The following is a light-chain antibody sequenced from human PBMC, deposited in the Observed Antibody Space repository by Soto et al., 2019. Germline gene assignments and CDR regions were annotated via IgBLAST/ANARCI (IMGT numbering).Light chain of an antibody. J-gene: IGLJ3*02. Sequence: QSVLTQPASVPGSPGQSITISCTGTSSDVGSYNLVSWYQQHPGKAPKLMIYEGSKRPSGVSNRFSGSKSGNTASLTISGLQAEDEADYYCCSYAGSSTPWVFGGGTQLTVL. CDR2: EGS. CDR3: CSYAGSSTPWV. V-gene: IGLV2-23*01. CDR1: SSDVGSYNL.